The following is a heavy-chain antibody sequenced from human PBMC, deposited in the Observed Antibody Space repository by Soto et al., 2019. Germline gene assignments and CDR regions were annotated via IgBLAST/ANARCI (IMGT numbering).Heavy chain of an antibody. V-gene: IGHV3-30*18. D-gene: IGHD5-18*01. J-gene: IGHJ4*02. CDR3: AKDGVPTGSYGYALDY. Sequence: GGSLRLSCAASGFTFSSYGMHWVRQAPGKGLEWVAVISYDGSNKYYADSVKGRFTISRDNSKNTLYLQMNSLRAEDTAVYYCAKDGVPTGSYGYALDYWGKGTLVLVAS. CDR1: GFTFSSYG. CDR2: ISYDGSNK.